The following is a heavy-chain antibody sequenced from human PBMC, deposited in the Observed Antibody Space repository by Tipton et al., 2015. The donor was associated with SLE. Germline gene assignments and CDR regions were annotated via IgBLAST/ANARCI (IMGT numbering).Heavy chain of an antibody. D-gene: IGHD1/OR15-1a*01. CDR3: AKQISPHYGMDG. CDR2: INVDGTNT. V-gene: IGHV3-74*01. J-gene: IGHJ6*02. CDR1: GFTFSSYW. Sequence: SLRLSCAASGFTFSSYWMHWVRQAPGKGLVWISRINVDGTNTGYADFVKGRFTISRDNAKNTLYLQMNSLRVEDTAVYYCAKQISPHYGMDGWGQGTTVTVSS.